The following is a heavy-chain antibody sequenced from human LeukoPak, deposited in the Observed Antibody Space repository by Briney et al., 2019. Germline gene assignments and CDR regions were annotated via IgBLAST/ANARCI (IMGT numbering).Heavy chain of an antibody. Sequence: GASVKVSCKASGYTFTSYDIDWVRQATGQGLEWMGWMNPNSGNTGYAQKFQGRVTITRNTSISTAYMELSSLRSEDTAVYYCARGGGDGYNLWSYYYYMDVWGKGTTVTVSS. CDR2: MNPNSGNT. J-gene: IGHJ6*03. CDR3: ARGGGDGYNLWSYYYYMDV. V-gene: IGHV1-8*03. D-gene: IGHD5-24*01. CDR1: GYTFTSYD.